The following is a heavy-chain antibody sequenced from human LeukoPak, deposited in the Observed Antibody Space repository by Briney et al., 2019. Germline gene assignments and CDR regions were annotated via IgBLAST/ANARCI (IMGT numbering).Heavy chain of an antibody. J-gene: IGHJ5*02. CDR1: GGPISISGYY. CDR2: IFYTGTT. D-gene: IGHD5-18*01. CDR3: AKGAGGFSYYNWFDP. V-gene: IGHV4-39*07. Sequence: SETLSLTCTVSGGPISISGYYWAWIRQPPGKGPEWIGSIFYTGTTYYNPSLRSRVTISVDTSKNQFSLKLSSVTAADTAIYYCAKGAGGFSYYNWFDPWGQGTLVTVSS.